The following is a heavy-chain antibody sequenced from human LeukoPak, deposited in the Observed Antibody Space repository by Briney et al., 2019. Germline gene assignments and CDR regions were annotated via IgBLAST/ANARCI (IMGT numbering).Heavy chain of an antibody. D-gene: IGHD5-18*01. CDR1: GFTFNNYA. J-gene: IGHJ4*02. CDR2: LSGSGGHT. CDR3: AKSLDTGFDF. Sequence: GESLKISCAASGFTFNNYAMSWVRQAPGKGLEWVSGLSGSGGHTYYADSVKGRLTISRDNSKNTLYLQMNNLRAEDTAIYYCAKSLDTGFDFWGQGTLVTVSS. V-gene: IGHV3-23*01.